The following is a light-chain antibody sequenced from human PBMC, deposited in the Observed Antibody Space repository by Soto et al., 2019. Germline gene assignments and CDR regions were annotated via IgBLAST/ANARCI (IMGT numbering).Light chain of an antibody. J-gene: IGKJ5*01. CDR3: QQYGSPRT. Sequence: EVVMTQSPATLSVSPGERATLSCRASQSVSSYLAWYQQKPGQAPRLLIYGASSRATGIPDRFSGSGSGTDFTLTISRLEPEDFAVHYCQQYGSPRTFGQGTRLEI. CDR2: GAS. V-gene: IGKV3-20*01. CDR1: QSVSSY.